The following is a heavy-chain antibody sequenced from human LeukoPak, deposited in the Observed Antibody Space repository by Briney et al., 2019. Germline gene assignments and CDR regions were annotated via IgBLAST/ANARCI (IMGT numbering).Heavy chain of an antibody. J-gene: IGHJ3*02. CDR1: GFTFTNYS. V-gene: IGHV3-21*01. D-gene: IGHD6-19*01. CDR2: ISGSSVYR. CDR3: ARVSVAGSVIDAFDM. Sequence: GGSLRLSCAATGFTFTNYSKHWVRQAPGKGLEWVSCISGSSVYRYYADSVKGRFTISRDNAKNSLYLQMNSLRAEDTAVYYCARVSVAGSVIDAFDMLHQGTMVTVSS.